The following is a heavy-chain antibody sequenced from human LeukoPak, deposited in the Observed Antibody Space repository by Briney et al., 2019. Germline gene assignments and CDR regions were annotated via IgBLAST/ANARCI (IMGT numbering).Heavy chain of an antibody. CDR3: ATVHSSGGYYDY. CDR1: GYTLTELS. CDR2: FDPEDGET. J-gene: IGHJ4*02. D-gene: IGHD6-19*01. V-gene: IGHV1-24*01. Sequence: EASVTVSCKVSGYTLTELSMHWVRQAPGKGLEWMGGFDPEDGETIYAQKFQGRVTMTEDTSTDTAYMELSSLRSEDTAVYYCATVHSSGGYYDYWGQGTLVTGSS.